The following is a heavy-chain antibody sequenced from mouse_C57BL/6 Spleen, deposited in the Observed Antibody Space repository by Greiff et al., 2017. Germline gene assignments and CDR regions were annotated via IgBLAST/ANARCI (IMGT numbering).Heavy chain of an antibody. J-gene: IGHJ4*01. Sequence: EVKLVESGGGLVQPKGSLKLSCAASGFTFNTYAMHWVRQAPGKGLEWVARIRSKSSNYATYYADSVQDRFTISRDESKSMLYLQMNNLKTEDAAMYCCVRGREFYAMDYWGQGTSVTVSS. V-gene: IGHV10-3*01. CDR3: VRGREFYAMDY. CDR2: IRSKSSNYAT. CDR1: GFTFNTYA.